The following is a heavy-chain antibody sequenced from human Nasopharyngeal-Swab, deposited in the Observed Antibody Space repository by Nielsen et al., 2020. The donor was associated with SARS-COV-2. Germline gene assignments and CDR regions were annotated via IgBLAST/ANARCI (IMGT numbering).Heavy chain of an antibody. Sequence: GGSLRLSCAASGFTFSTYAMHWVRQAPGKGLEWVAVISYDGILQHYVDSVKGRFTISRDNSKNTLYLQMNNLRAEDPAVYFCARDLSGGGNDVWGQGTLVTASS. D-gene: IGHD4-23*01. CDR3: ARDLSGGGNDV. J-gene: IGHJ4*02. V-gene: IGHV3-30*03. CDR2: ISYDGILQ. CDR1: GFTFSTYA.